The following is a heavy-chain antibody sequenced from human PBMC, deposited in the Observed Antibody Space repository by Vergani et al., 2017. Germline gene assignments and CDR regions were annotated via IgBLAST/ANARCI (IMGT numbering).Heavy chain of an antibody. CDR1: GGTFSSYA. V-gene: IGHV1-69*01. CDR3: ARDRTVVRGVINRGDAFDI. CDR2: IIPIFGTA. Sequence: QVQLVQSGAEVKKPGSSVKVSCKASGGTFSSYAISWVRQAPGQGLEWMGGIIPIFGTANYAQKFQGRVTITADESTSTAYMELSSLRSEDTDVYYWARDRTVVRGVINRGDAFDIWGQGTMVTVSS. J-gene: IGHJ3*02. D-gene: IGHD3-10*01.